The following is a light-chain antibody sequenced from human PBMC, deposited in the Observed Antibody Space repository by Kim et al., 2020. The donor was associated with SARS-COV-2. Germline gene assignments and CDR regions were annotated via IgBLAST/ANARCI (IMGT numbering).Light chain of an antibody. J-gene: IGLJ2*01. CDR1: KLGDKY. CDR2: QDS. Sequence: SVSVAPGQTASITCSGDKLGDKYACWYQQKPGLSPLLVIYQDSKRPSGIPERFSGSNSGNTATLTISGTQAMDEADYYCQAWDSSTVVFGGGTKVTVL. CDR3: QAWDSSTVV. V-gene: IGLV3-1*01.